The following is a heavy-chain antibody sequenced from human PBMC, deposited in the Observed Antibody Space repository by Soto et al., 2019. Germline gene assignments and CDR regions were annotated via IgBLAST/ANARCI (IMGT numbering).Heavy chain of an antibody. CDR1: GFTFSSYW. Sequence: VGSLRLSCAASGFTFSSYWMHWVRQAPGKGLVWVSRINSDGSSTSYADSVKGRFTISRDNAKNTLYLQMNSLRAEDTAVYYCARVEEGNYDLLTGYYAPPDYWGQGTLVTVSS. CDR2: INSDGSST. J-gene: IGHJ4*02. D-gene: IGHD3-9*01. CDR3: ARVEEGNYDLLTGYYAPPDY. V-gene: IGHV3-74*01.